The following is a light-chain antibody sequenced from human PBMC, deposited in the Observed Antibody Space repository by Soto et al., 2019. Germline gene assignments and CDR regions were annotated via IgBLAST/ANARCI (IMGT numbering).Light chain of an antibody. V-gene: IGLV2-11*01. Sequence: QAVLTQPRSVSGSPGQSVTISCTGTSSDVGGYDYVSWYQQHPGKAPKLMIYDVTKRPSGVPDRFSGSKSGNTASLTISGLQAEDEADYCCCSYAGRSDVVFGGGTKLTVL. CDR3: CSYAGRSDVV. J-gene: IGLJ2*01. CDR2: DVT. CDR1: SSDVGGYDY.